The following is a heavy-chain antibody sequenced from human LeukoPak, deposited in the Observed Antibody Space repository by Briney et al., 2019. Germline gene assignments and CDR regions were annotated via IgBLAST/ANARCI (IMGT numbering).Heavy chain of an antibody. CDR3: AKDGHCSGGTCSSFDY. Sequence: GGSLRLSCTASGFTFSTYGMSWVSQAPGKGLEWVSVVYTGGTTYYADSVKGRFTISRDNSQNTVFLQMNSLRDEDTAVYYCAKDGHCSGGTCSSFDYWGQGTLVTVSS. D-gene: IGHD2-15*01. V-gene: IGHV3-23*03. CDR2: VYTGGTT. J-gene: IGHJ4*02. CDR1: GFTFSTYG.